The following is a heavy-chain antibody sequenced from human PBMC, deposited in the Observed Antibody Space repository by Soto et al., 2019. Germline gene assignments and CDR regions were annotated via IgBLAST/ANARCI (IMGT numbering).Heavy chain of an antibody. Sequence: QVQLVESGGGVVQPGRSLRLSCAASGFTFSSYGMHWVRQAPGKGLEWVALVWYDGGNKYYVDSVKGRFTISRDNSKNTLYLEMTSLRDEDTAVYYCVRAAGYSGYDYVYYYGMDVWGQGTTVTVSS. CDR2: VWYDGGNK. D-gene: IGHD5-12*01. CDR3: VRAAGYSGYDYVYYYGMDV. CDR1: GFTFSSYG. V-gene: IGHV3-33*01. J-gene: IGHJ6*02.